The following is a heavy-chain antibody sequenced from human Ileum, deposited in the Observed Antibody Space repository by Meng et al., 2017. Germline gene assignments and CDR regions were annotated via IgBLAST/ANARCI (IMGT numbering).Heavy chain of an antibody. CDR3: TRHPYSSGLEY. CDR1: GFTFSGSS. CDR2: LRSKANSYAT. V-gene: IGHV3-73*02. Sequence: GGDVVRPRGSRTLTYGDAGFTFSGSSIHWVHTASGKGLEWVGRLRSKANSYATAYAESVKVRFTISRDDSKNTAYLQMNSLKTKYTAVYYCTRHPYSSGLEYWGQGTLVTVSS. J-gene: IGHJ4*02. D-gene: IGHD6-19*01.